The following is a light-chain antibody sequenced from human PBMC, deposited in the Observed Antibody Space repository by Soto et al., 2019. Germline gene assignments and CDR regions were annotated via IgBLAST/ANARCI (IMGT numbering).Light chain of an antibody. CDR1: QAISNY. J-gene: IGKJ1*01. CDR2: GAK. Sequence: DIQMTQSPSFLSASVGDRVTITCRASQAISNYLNWYQQKPGKAPNLLIFGAKTLQSGVPSRFSGSGYGTDFTLTIRSVQPEDVAVYFCYQYEQTPPWTFGRGTKVDIK. V-gene: IGKV1-39*01. CDR3: YQYEQTPPWT.